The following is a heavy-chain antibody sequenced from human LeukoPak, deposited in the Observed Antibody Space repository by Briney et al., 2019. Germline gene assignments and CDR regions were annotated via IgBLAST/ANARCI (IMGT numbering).Heavy chain of an antibody. Sequence: GGSLRLSCAASGFTFSGSAMHWVRQASGKGLEWVGRIRSKANSYATAYAASVKGRFTISRDDSKNTAYLQMNSLKTGDTAVYYCTRPMSRGDYWGQGTLVTVSS. CDR3: TRPMSRGDY. CDR2: IRSKANSYAT. J-gene: IGHJ4*02. CDR1: GFTFSGSA. V-gene: IGHV3-73*01. D-gene: IGHD3-22*01.